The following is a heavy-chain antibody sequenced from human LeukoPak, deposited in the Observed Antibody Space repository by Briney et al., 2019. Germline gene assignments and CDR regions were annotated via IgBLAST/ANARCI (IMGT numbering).Heavy chain of an antibody. CDR2: IYHSGST. Sequence: SETLSLTCTVSGGSISSSSYYWGWIRQPPGKGLEWIGSIYHSGSTYYNPSLKSRVTISVDTSKNQFSLKLSSVTAADTAVYYCATFKGDIAVAANAFDIWGQGTMVTVSS. CDR1: GGSISSSSYY. D-gene: IGHD6-19*01. J-gene: IGHJ3*02. V-gene: IGHV4-39*07. CDR3: ATFKGDIAVAANAFDI.